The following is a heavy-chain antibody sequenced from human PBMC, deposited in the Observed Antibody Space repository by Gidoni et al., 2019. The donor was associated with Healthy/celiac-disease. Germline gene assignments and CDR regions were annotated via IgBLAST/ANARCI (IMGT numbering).Heavy chain of an antibody. D-gene: IGHD2-2*01. Sequence: EVQLVQSGAEVQKRGESLKISSMGPGYSFTSYWIGWVRQMPGKGLEWMGIIYPSDSDTRYSPSFQGQVTISADKSISTAYLQWSSLKASDTAMYYCARLVVPAADLGYWGQGTLVTVSS. CDR1: GYSFTSYW. J-gene: IGHJ4*02. V-gene: IGHV5-51*01. CDR2: IYPSDSDT. CDR3: ARLVVPAADLGY.